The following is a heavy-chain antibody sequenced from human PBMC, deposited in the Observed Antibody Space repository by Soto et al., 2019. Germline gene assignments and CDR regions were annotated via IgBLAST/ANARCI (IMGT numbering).Heavy chain of an antibody. CDR1: GFSFSISP. D-gene: IGHD7-27*01. J-gene: IGHJ4*02. CDR3: ARDTKTSGGQNWAFNYFDS. Sequence: QVQLVESGGGVVQPGRSLRLSCAASGFSFSISPMHWVRQAPGKGPEWVALISYDGTNKFYADSMKGRFTISRDNSKSTLYLQVDSLRPEDAAVYYCARDTKTSGGQNWAFNYFDSWGQGTLVTVSS. CDR2: ISYDGTNK. V-gene: IGHV3-30-3*01.